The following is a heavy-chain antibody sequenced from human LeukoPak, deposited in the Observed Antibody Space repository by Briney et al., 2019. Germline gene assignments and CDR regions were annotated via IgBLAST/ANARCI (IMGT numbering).Heavy chain of an antibody. CDR3: AKGGSYYDSSGYFDY. CDR2: ISGSGGST. J-gene: IGHJ4*02. Sequence: GSLRLSCAASGFTFSSYAMSWVRQAPGKGLEWVSAISGSGGSTYYADSVKGRFTISRDNSKNTLYLQMNSLRAEDTAVYYCAKGGSYYDSSGYFDYWGQGTLVTVSS. V-gene: IGHV3-23*01. D-gene: IGHD3-22*01. CDR1: GFTFSSYA.